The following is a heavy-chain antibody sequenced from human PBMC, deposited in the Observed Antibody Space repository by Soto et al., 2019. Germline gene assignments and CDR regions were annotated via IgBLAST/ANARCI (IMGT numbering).Heavy chain of an antibody. V-gene: IGHV4-31*03. CDR2: IYYSGST. Sequence: SETLSLTCTVSGGSISSGGYYWSWIRQHPGKGLEWIGYIYYSGSTYYNPSLKSRVTISVDTSKNQFSLKLSSVTAADTAVYYCARGFHYYDSSGSDYWGQGTLVTVS. D-gene: IGHD3-22*01. CDR3: ARGFHYYDSSGSDY. CDR1: GGSISSGGYY. J-gene: IGHJ4*02.